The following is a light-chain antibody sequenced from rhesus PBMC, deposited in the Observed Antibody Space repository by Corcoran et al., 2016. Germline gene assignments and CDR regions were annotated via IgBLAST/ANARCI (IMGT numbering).Light chain of an antibody. Sequence: SAPTQPPSVSGSPGQSVTISCTGTSSDVGGYNYVSWYQQHPGKAPKLMIYDVSKRPSGVSDRFSGSKSGNTASLTISVLQAEDEADYYCCSYTTSSTDVFGSGTKLTVL. CDR3: CSYTTSSTDV. CDR2: DVS. V-gene: IGLV2S7*01. J-gene: IGLJ6*01. CDR1: SSDVGGYNY.